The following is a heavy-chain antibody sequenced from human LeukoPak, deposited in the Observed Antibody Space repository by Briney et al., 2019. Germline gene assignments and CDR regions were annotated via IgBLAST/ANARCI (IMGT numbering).Heavy chain of an antibody. CDR3: AKDRGFIAARSYNRFDP. V-gene: IGHV3-7*01. D-gene: IGHD6-6*01. CDR2: IKQDGSEK. J-gene: IGHJ5*02. CDR1: GFTFSSYW. Sequence: PGGSLRLSCAASGFTFSSYWMSWVRQAPGKGLEWVANIKQDGSEKYYVDSVKGRFTISRDNAKNSLYLQMNSLRAEDTAVYYCAKDRGFIAARSYNRFDPWGQGTLVTVSS.